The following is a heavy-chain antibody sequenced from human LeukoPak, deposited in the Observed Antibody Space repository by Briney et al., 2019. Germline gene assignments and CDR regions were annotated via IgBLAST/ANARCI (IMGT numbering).Heavy chain of an antibody. CDR2: ISSSSTYI. V-gene: IGHV3-21*01. CDR1: GFTFSSYT. CDR3: ARDVGGSDY. J-gene: IGHJ4*02. Sequence: GGSLRLSCAASGFTFSSYTMNWVRQAPGNGLEWGSCISSSSTYIYYADSVKGRFTISRDNAKNSLYLQMNSVRAEDTAVYYCARDVGGSDYWGQGTLVTVSS. D-gene: IGHD1-26*01.